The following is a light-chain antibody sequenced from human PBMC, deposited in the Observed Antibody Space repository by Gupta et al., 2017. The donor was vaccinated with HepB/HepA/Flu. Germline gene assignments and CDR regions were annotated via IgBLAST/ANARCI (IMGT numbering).Light chain of an antibody. CDR2: WAS. V-gene: IGKV4-1*01. Sequence: DILMTQSQDSLAVSPGKRDTNNCKSSQSVLYRYNNKNQLAWYQQKPGQLPKLLIYWASTREPGVPDRFSGSGSGTDFTLTISSLQAEDVAVYYCQQYYNTPFTFGGGTKVEIK. J-gene: IGKJ4*01. CDR3: QQYYNTPFT. CDR1: QSVLYRYNNKNQ.